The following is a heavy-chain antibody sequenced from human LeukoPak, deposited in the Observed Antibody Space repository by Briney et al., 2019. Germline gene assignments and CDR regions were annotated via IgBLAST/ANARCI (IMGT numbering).Heavy chain of an antibody. V-gene: IGHV3-23*01. D-gene: IGHD6-19*01. CDR1: GFTFSTYG. CDR3: AKVAVAGYFDY. CDR2: IRGSGYDT. Sequence: GGSLRLSCAASGFTFSTYGMTWVRQAPGKGLEWVSSIRGSGYDTYYADSVMGRFTISRDNSKNTLYLQMNSLRVEDTAVYYCAKVAVAGYFDYWGQGTLVTVSS. J-gene: IGHJ4*02.